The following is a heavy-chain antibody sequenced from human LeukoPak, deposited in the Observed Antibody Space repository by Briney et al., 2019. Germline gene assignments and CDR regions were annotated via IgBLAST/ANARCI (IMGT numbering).Heavy chain of an antibody. Sequence: PSETLSLTCAVSGXSISSSNWWSWVRQPPGKGLEWIGEIYHSGSTNFNSSLKSRVAISVDKSKNQFSLNLTSVTAADTAVYYCATKRMRVPGDSWGQGTLVTVSS. CDR3: ATKRMRVPGDS. D-gene: IGHD3-22*01. J-gene: IGHJ4*02. V-gene: IGHV4-4*02. CDR2: IYHSGST. CDR1: GXSISSSNW.